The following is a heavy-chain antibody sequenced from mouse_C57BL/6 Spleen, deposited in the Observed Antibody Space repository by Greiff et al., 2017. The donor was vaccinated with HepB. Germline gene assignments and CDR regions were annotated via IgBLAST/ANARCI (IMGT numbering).Heavy chain of an antibody. CDR2: IYPSDSET. V-gene: IGHV1-61*01. CDR3: ARDSSGYAYFDY. D-gene: IGHD3-2*02. J-gene: IGHJ2*01. Sequence: QVQLQQPGAELVRPGSSVKLSCKASGYTFTSYWMDWVKQRPGQGLEWIGNIYPSDSETHYNQKFKDKATLTVDKSSSTAYMQLSSLTSEDSAVYYCARDSSGYAYFDYWGQGTTLTVSS. CDR1: GYTFTSYW.